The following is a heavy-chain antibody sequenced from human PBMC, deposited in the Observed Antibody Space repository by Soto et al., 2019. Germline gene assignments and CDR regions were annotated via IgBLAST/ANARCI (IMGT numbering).Heavy chain of an antibody. CDR2: IVVGSGNT. CDR1: GFTFTSSA. D-gene: IGHD2-2*01. J-gene: IGHJ3*02. Sequence: SVKVSCKASGFTFTSSAMQWVRQARGQRLEWIGWIVVGSGNTNYAQKLQERVTITRDMSTSTAYMELSSLRSEDTAVYYCAASTRFIRGAFDIWGQGTMVTVSS. CDR3: AASTRFIRGAFDI. V-gene: IGHV1-58*02.